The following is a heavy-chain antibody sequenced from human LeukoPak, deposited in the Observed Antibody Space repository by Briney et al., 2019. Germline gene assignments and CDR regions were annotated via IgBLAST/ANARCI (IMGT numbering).Heavy chain of an antibody. CDR1: GYTFTSYG. V-gene: IGHV1-18*01. CDR3: AIDIYYSTVFDY. J-gene: IGHJ4*02. CDR2: ISAYNGNT. Sequence: ASVKVSCKGSGYTFTSYGISWVRQAPGQGLEWMGWISAYNGNTNYAQKLQGRVTMTTDTSTSTAYMELRSLRSDDTAVYYCAIDIYYSTVFDYWGQGTLVTVSS. D-gene: IGHD3-10*01.